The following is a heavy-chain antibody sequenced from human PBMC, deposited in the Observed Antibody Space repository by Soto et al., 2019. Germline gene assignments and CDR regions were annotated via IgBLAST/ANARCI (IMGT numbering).Heavy chain of an antibody. CDR2: IIPIFGTA. J-gene: IGHJ4*02. CDR3: ATVVVAATLEHYFDY. Sequence: QVQLVQSGAEVKMPGSSVKVSCKASGGTFSSYAISWVRQAPGQGLEWMGGIIPIFGTANYAQKFQGRVTITADKSTSTAYMELSSLRSEDTAVYYCATVVVAATLEHYFDYWGQGTLVTVSS. V-gene: IGHV1-69*06. CDR1: GGTFSSYA. D-gene: IGHD2-15*01.